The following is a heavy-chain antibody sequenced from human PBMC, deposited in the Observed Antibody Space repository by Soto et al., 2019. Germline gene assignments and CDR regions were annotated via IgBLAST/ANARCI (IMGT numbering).Heavy chain of an antibody. Sequence: QVQLVESGGGVVQPGRSLRLSCAGTGFTFSDYGLHWVRLPPGKGLEWVAVISFDGSEEYYADSVKGRFTVSRDNSKNTLYLQMNGLRAEDSCIYYCAKDKGRVASGWHHKDAFDIWGQGTPVTVTS. CDR2: ISFDGSEE. J-gene: IGHJ3*02. CDR1: GFTFSDYG. D-gene: IGHD6-19*01. CDR3: AKDKGRVASGWHHKDAFDI. V-gene: IGHV3-30*18.